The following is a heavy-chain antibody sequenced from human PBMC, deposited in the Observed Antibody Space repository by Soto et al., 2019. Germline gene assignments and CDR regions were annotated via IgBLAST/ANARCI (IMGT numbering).Heavy chain of an antibody. Sequence: SETLSLTCAVYGGSFSGYYWTWIRQPPGTGLEWIGEINHSGSTNYNPSLKSRVTISVDTSKNQFSLKLNSVTAADTAVYYCARTAAAGTYLDYWGQGTLVTVSS. CDR3: ARTAAAGTYLDY. V-gene: IGHV4-34*01. CDR1: GGSFSGYY. D-gene: IGHD6-13*01. J-gene: IGHJ4*02. CDR2: INHSGST.